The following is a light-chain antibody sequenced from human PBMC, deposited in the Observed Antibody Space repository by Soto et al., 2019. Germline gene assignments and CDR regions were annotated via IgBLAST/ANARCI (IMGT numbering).Light chain of an antibody. J-gene: IGLJ1*01. V-gene: IGLV1-40*01. CDR2: VNT. CDR1: SSNIGAIYG. Sequence: QSVLTQPPSVSGAPGQRVTISCTGSSSNIGAIYGVHWYQQLPGTAPKLLIHVNTNRPSGVPDRFSASKSGTSASLTITGLQAEDEADYYCSSYTSSSTLYVFGTGTKVTVL. CDR3: SSYTSSSTLYV.